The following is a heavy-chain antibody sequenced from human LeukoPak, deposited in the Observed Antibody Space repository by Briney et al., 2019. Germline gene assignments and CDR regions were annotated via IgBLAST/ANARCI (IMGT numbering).Heavy chain of an antibody. V-gene: IGHV4-59*12. CDR2: IYYSGST. CDR1: GGSISSYY. D-gene: IGHD3-10*01. J-gene: IGHJ6*03. Sequence: SETLSLTCTVSGGSISSYYWSWIRQPPGKGLEWIGYIYYSGSTNYNPSLKSRVTISVYTSKNQFSLKLSSVTAADTAVYYCARGSGNYYGSGSTIYYYYYMDVWGKGTTVTVSS. CDR3: ARGSGNYYGSGSTIYYYYYMDV.